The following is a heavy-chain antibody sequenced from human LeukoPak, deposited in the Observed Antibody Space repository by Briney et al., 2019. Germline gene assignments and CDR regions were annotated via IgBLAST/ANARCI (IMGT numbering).Heavy chain of an antibody. Sequence: ASVKVSCKASGGTFSSYAISWVRQAPGQGLEWMGGIIPIFGTANYAQKFQGRVTITADESTSTAYMELSSLRSEDTAVYYCASPAESYSSSWSGGAFGIWGQGTMVTVSS. V-gene: IGHV1-69*13. D-gene: IGHD6-13*01. J-gene: IGHJ3*02. CDR3: ASPAESYSSSWSGGAFGI. CDR2: IIPIFGTA. CDR1: GGTFSSYA.